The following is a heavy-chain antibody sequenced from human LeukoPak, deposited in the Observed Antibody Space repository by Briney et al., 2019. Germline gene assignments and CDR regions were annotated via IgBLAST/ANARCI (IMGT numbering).Heavy chain of an antibody. CDR3: ARVRRGYSYGSDY. CDR2: IIPIFGTA. D-gene: IGHD5-18*01. V-gene: IGHV1-69*01. Sequence: ASVKVSCKASGGTFSSYAISWVRQAPGQGLEWMGGIIPIFGTANYAQKFQGRVTITADESTSTAYMELSSLRSEDTAVYYCARVRRGYSYGSDYWGQGTLVTVSS. CDR1: GGTFSSYA. J-gene: IGHJ4*02.